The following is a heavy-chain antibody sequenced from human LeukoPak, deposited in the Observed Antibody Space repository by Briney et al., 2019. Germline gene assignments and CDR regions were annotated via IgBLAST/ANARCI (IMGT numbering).Heavy chain of an antibody. V-gene: IGHV4-39*01. D-gene: IGHD2-21*01. CDR3: VRHSFRIGLYYFDY. Sequence: SETLSLTCAVSGGSVSNNNYYWGWIRQPPGKGLEWIGSGFYSGDTYYSPSLESRVTISVDTSKNQFSLKLSSVTAADTAMYYCVRHSFRIGLYYFDYWGQGTQVTVSS. J-gene: IGHJ4*02. CDR2: GFYSGDT. CDR1: GGSVSNNNYY.